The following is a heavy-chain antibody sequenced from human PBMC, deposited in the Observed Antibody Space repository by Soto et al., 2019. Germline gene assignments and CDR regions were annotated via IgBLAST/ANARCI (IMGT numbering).Heavy chain of an antibody. J-gene: IGHJ4*02. CDR2: INHSGST. D-gene: IGHD3-16*02. V-gene: IGHV4-34*01. CDR1: GGSFSGYY. Sequence: SETLSLTCAVYGGSFSGYYWSWIRQPPGKGLEWIGEINHSGSTNYNPSLKSRVTISVDTPKNQFSLKLSSVTAADTAVYYCARVCDYIWGSYRLYYFDYWAQGTLVPVS. CDR3: ARVCDYIWGSYRLYYFDY.